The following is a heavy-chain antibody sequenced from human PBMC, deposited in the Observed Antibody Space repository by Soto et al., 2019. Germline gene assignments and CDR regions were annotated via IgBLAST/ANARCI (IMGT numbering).Heavy chain of an antibody. J-gene: IGHJ4*02. V-gene: IGHV3-23*01. Sequence: PGGSLRLSCAASGFTFSSYAMSWVRQAPGKGLEWVSAISGSGGSTYYADSVKGRFTISRDNSKNTLYLQMNSLRAEDTAVYYCAKVSLYYDFWSGPLGGGYFDYWGQGTLVTVSS. D-gene: IGHD3-3*01. CDR3: AKVSLYYDFWSGPLGGGYFDY. CDR1: GFTFSSYA. CDR2: ISGSGGST.